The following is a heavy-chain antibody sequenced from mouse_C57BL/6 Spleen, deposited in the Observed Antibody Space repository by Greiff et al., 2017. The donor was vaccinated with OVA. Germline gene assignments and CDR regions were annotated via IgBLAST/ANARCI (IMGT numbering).Heavy chain of an antibody. J-gene: IGHJ1*03. CDR2: LSGGGGNT. Sequence: EVKLMESGGGLVKPGGSLKLSCAASGFTFSSYTMSWVRQTPEKRLEWVATLSGGGGNTYYPDSVKGRFTISRDNAKNTLYLQMSSLRSEDTALYYCARHDYGSRGYFDVWGTGTTVTVSS. V-gene: IGHV5-9*01. D-gene: IGHD1-1*01. CDR3: ARHDYGSRGYFDV. CDR1: GFTFSSYT.